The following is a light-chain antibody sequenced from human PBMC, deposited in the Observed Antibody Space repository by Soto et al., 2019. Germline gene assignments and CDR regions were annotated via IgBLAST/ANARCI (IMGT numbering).Light chain of an antibody. CDR3: QQYHTWPIT. J-gene: IGKJ4*01. Sequence: DIVMTQSPATLSVAPGERVTFSCRASQGVSRKLAWYQHKPGQAPRLLISGASTGATGIPARFSGNGSGTEFTLTISSLQSEDCAIYYCQQYHTWPITFGGGTKVDI. CDR2: GAS. V-gene: IGKV3-15*01. CDR1: QGVSRK.